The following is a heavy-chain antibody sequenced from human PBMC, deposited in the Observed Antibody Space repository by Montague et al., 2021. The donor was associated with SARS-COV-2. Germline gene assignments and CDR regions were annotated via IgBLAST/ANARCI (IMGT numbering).Heavy chain of an antibody. CDR2: IPHGGST. D-gene: IGHD2-15*01. CDR1: GGSFSTHS. J-gene: IGHJ6*03. CDR3: ARLGDGVVPSPIIGVGPYYSYYCMDV. V-gene: IGHV4-34*01. Sequence: SETLSLTCAVHGGSFSTHSWIWIRQPPGKGLEWIGEIPHGGSTNYNPSLKSRVTFSADTSKNQFSLKMTSVAAADTAVYYCARLGDGVVPSPIIGVGPYYSYYCMDVWGKGTTVTVSS.